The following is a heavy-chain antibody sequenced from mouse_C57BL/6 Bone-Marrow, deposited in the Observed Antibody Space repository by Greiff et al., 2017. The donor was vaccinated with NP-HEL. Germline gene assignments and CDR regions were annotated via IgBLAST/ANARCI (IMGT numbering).Heavy chain of an antibody. V-gene: IGHV1-15*01. CDR3: TREGNSDY. CDR1: GYTFTDYE. J-gene: IGHJ2*01. Sequence: VQLQQSGAELVRPGASVTLSCKASGYTFTDYEMHWVKQTPVHGLEWIGAIDPETGGTAYNQKFKGKAILTADKSSSTAYMELRSLTSEDSAVYYCTREGNSDYGGKGTTHTVSS. CDR2: IDPETGGT.